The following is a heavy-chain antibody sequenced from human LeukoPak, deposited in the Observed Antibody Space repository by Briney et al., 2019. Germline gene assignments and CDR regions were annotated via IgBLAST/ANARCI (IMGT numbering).Heavy chain of an antibody. V-gene: IGHV4-34*01. CDR1: GGSFSGYY. CDR2: INHSGST. D-gene: IGHD6-25*01. Sequence: SETLSLTCAVYGGSFSGYYWSWIRQPPGKGLEWIGEINHSGSTNYNPSLKSRVTISVDTSKNQFSLKLSSVTAADTAVYYCARASLAASDYWGQGTLVTVSS. J-gene: IGHJ4*02. CDR3: ARASLAASDY.